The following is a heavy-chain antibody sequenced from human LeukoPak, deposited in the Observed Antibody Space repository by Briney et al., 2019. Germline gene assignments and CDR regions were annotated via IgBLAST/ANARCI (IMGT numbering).Heavy chain of an antibody. CDR3: ARDKNWVGATIRQVIFDY. D-gene: IGHD1-26*01. J-gene: IGHJ4*02. V-gene: IGHV4-39*07. CDR2: IYHSGST. CDR1: GGSISSGPYY. Sequence: SETLSLTCTVSGGSISSGPYYWGWIRQPPGKGLEWIGSIYHSGSTYYNPSLKSRVTISVDTSKNQFSLKLSSVTAADTAVYYCARDKNWVGATIRQVIFDYWGQGTLVTVSS.